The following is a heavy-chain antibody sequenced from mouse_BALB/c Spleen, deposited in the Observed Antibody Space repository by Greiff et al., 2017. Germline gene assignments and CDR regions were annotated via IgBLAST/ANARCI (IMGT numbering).Heavy chain of an antibody. CDR3: ARDTTVVAPYAMDY. V-gene: IGHV1-80*01. D-gene: IGHD1-1*01. Sequence: QVQLQQSGAELVRPGSSVKISCKASGYAFSSYWMNWVKQRPGQGLEWIGQIYPGDGDTNYNGKFKGKATLTADKSSSTAYMQLSSLTSEDSAVYFCARDTTVVAPYAMDYWGQGTSVTVSS. J-gene: IGHJ4*01. CDR2: IYPGDGDT. CDR1: GYAFSSYW.